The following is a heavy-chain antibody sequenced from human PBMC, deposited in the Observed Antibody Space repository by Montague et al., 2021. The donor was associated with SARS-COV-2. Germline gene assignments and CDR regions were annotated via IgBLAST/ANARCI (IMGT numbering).Heavy chain of an antibody. J-gene: IGHJ5*02. D-gene: IGHD2-15*01. CDR3: ARLEAGDCSGGSCYSSWFDP. V-gene: IGHV4-59*08. CDR1: GGSISSYY. Sequence: SETLSLTCTVSGGSISSYYWSWIRQPPGKGLEWIGDIYYSGSTNYNPSLKSRVTISVDTSKNQFSLKLSSVTAADTAVYYCARLEAGDCSGGSCYSSWFDPWGQGTLVTVSS. CDR2: IYYSGST.